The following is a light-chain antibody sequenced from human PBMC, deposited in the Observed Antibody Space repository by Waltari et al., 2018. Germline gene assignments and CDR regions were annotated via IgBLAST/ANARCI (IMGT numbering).Light chain of an antibody. CDR2: DVS. Sequence: QSALTQPASVSGSPGQSITISCIGTSSDVGTYKYVSWYQRHPGKAPKLLIYDVSHRRSGGSHRFSGSKSGNTASLTISGLQAEDGADYYCSSYTSSTTLLVFGTGTKVTVL. CDR1: SSDVGTYKY. V-gene: IGLV2-14*03. CDR3: SSYTSSTTLLV. J-gene: IGLJ1*01.